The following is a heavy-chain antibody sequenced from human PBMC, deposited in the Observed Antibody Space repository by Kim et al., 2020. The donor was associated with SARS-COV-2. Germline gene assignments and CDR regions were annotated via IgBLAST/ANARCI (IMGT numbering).Heavy chain of an antibody. CDR3: ARHDWFDP. V-gene: IGHV3-53*01. J-gene: IGHJ5*02. Sequence: GGSLRLSCAVSGFTVSSDYMSWVRQAPGKGLEWVSLIQSGGNTYYADSVKGRFTISRDNSKNTLYLQMNGLKAEDTAIYYCARHDWFDPWGQGTLVTVSS. CDR1: GFTVSSDY. CDR2: IQSGGNT.